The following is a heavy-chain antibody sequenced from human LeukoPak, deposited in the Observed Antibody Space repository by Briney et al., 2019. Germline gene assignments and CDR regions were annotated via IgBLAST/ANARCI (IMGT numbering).Heavy chain of an antibody. D-gene: IGHD1-7*01. V-gene: IGHV3-74*01. CDR3: ARYNWNSAPFDY. J-gene: IGHJ4*02. CDR1: GFTFSSYW. CDR2: INSDGSST. Sequence: GGSLRLSCAASGFTFSSYWMHWVRQAPGKGLVWVSRINSDGSSTSYADSVKGRFTISRDSAKNTLYLEMNSLRAEDTAVYYCARYNWNSAPFDYWGQGTLVTVSS.